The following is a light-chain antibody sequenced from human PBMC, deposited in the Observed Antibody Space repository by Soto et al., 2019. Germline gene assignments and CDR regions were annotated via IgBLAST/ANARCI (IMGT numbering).Light chain of an antibody. CDR1: QSISSY. J-gene: IGKJ4*01. CDR2: DAS. V-gene: IGKV1-33*01. CDR3: QQYDNSPLT. Sequence: DIPITQSPSSLSASVGDRVTITCRASQSISSYLNWYQQKPGKAPKLLIYDASNLETGVPSRFSGSGSGTDFTFTISSLQPEDIATYYCQQYDNSPLTFGGGTKVDIK.